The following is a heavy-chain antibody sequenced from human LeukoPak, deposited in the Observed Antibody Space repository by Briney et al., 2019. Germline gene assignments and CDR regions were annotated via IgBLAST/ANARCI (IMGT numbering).Heavy chain of an antibody. CDR2: ITTSGGST. CDR1: GFTFCDYA. CDR3: AKALSGTLAGNFDY. J-gene: IGHJ4*02. D-gene: IGHD1-1*01. V-gene: IGHV3-23*01. Sequence: PGGSLRLSCTASGFTFCDYAMTWARQAPGKGLEWVSTITTSGGSTYYADSVKGRFTISRDNSKNTLYLQMNSLRAEDTAVYYWAKALSGTLAGNFDYWGQGTLVTVSS.